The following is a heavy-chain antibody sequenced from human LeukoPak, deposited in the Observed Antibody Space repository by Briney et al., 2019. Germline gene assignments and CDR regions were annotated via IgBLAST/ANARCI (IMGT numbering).Heavy chain of an antibody. CDR2: IKSKPDGGTT. D-gene: IGHD6-13*01. Sequence: GGSLRLSWGAPGFTFTNSDMTWVRQAPGKGLEWVGLIKSKPDGGTTDYAAPVKGRFTISRDESANKLYLQMNGLKTEDTGVYYCTAGHYSSLWGQGTLVTVSS. J-gene: IGHJ4*02. CDR1: GFTFTNSD. V-gene: IGHV3-15*01. CDR3: TAGHYSSL.